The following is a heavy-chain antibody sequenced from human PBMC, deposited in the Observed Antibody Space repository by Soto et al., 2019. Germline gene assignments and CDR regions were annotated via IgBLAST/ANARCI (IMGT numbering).Heavy chain of an antibody. CDR3: ANLEYSSSSGVPRH. Sequence: GGSLRLSCAASGFTFSSYAMSWVRQAPGKGLEWVSAISGSGGSTYYADSVKGRFTISRDNSKNTLYLQMNSLRAEDTAVYYCANLEYSSSSGVPRHWGQGTLVTVSS. CDR2: ISGSGGST. D-gene: IGHD6-6*01. CDR1: GFTFSSYA. J-gene: IGHJ4*02. V-gene: IGHV3-23*01.